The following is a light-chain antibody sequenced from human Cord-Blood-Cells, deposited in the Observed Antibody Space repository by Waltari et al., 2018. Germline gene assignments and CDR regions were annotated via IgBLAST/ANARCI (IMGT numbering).Light chain of an antibody. V-gene: IGLV3-19*01. Sequence: SSELTQDPAVSVALGQTVRITCQGDSLRSYYASWYQQKPGQAPVLVIYGKNNRPSGIPDRFSGSSSGNTACLTITGAQAEDEAGYYCNSRDSSGNHLVFGGGTKLTVL. CDR2: GKN. CDR1: SLRSYY. J-gene: IGLJ3*02. CDR3: NSRDSSGNHLV.